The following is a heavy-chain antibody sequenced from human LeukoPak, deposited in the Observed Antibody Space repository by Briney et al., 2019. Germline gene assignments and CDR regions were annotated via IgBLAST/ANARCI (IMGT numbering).Heavy chain of an antibody. CDR3: ARDASTRCYLCEVDY. Sequence: GGSLRLSCAASGFTFSDYSMNWVRQAPGKGLEWVSSISAGSNYIYYGDSVKGRFTISRDNAKNSLYLQMSSLRAEDTAVYYCARDASTRCYLCEVDYWGQGTLVTVSS. CDR1: GFTFSDYS. V-gene: IGHV3-21*01. CDR2: ISAGSNYI. J-gene: IGHJ4*02. D-gene: IGHD2-2*01.